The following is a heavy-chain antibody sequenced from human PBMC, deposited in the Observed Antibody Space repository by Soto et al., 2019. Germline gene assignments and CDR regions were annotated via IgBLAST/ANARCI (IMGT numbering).Heavy chain of an antibody. CDR3: ARESGKYQLLLLNWFDP. CDR1: GFTFSSYA. J-gene: IGHJ5*02. V-gene: IGHV3-30-3*01. D-gene: IGHD2-2*01. Sequence: SGGSLRLSCAASGFTFSSYAMHWVRQAPGKGLEWVAVISYDGSNKYYADSVKGRFTISRDNSKNTLYLQMNSLRAEDTAVYYCARESGKYQLLLLNWFDPWGQGTLVTVSS. CDR2: ISYDGSNK.